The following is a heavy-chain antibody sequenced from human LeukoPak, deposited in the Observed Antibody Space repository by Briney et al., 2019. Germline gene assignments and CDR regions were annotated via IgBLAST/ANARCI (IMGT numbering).Heavy chain of an antibody. CDR2: ISSGGSTI. CDR1: GFIFSDYY. Sequence: GGSLRLSCAASGFIFSDYYMSWIRQAPGKGLEWVSYISSGGSTIYYADSVKGRFTISRDNSKNSLYLQMSSLRAEDTAVYYCARDQDWNDRGGLDYWGQGTLVIVSS. D-gene: IGHD1-1*01. V-gene: IGHV3-11*04. J-gene: IGHJ4*02. CDR3: ARDQDWNDRGGLDY.